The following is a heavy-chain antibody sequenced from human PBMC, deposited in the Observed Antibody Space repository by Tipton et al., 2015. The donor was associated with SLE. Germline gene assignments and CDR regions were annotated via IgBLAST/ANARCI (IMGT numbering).Heavy chain of an antibody. CDR3: ASRPTVTTLFDY. V-gene: IGHV4-4*02. CDR1: GGSISSSNW. CDR2: IYHSGST. Sequence: TLSLTCAVSGGSISSSNWWSWVRQPPGKGLEWIGEIYHSGSTNYNPSLKSRVTISVDKSKNQFSLKLSSVTAADTAVYYCASRPTVTTLFDYWGQGTLVTVPS. J-gene: IGHJ4*02. D-gene: IGHD4-11*01.